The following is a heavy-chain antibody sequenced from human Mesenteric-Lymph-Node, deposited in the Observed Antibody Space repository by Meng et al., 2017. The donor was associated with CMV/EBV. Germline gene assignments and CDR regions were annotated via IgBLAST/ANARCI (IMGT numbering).Heavy chain of an antibody. Sequence: GESLKISCAASGFTFSNYGMHWVRQAPGKGLEWVAFIRYDGSNKYYADSVKGRFTISRDNSKNTLYLQMNSLRAEDTAVYFCAKDNSASYYYYGMDVWGQGTTVTVSS. CDR2: IRYDGSNK. J-gene: IGHJ6*02. V-gene: IGHV3-30*02. CDR3: AKDNSASYYYYGMDV. CDR1: GFTFSNYG. D-gene: IGHD2/OR15-2a*01.